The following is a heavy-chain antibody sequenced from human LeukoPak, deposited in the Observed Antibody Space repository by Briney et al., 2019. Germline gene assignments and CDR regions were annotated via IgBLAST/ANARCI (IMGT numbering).Heavy chain of an antibody. CDR3: ARSIGGQPYYYYYYMDV. V-gene: IGHV4-59*01. D-gene: IGHD4-23*01. J-gene: IGHJ6*03. Sequence: SETLSLTCTVSGGSISSYYWSWIRQPPGKGLEWIGYIYYSGSTNYNPSLKSRVTISVDTSKNQFSLKLSSVTAADTAVYYCARSIGGQPYYYYYYMDVWGKGTTVTVSS. CDR1: GGSISSYY. CDR2: IYYSGST.